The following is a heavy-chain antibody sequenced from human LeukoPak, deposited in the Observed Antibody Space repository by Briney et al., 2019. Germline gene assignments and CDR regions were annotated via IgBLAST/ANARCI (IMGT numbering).Heavy chain of an antibody. V-gene: IGHV4-34*01. CDR3: AGRLTMVRGVYYYGMDV. D-gene: IGHD3-10*01. CDR1: GGSFSGYY. CDR2: INHSGST. Sequence: SETLSLTCAVYGGSFSGYYWSWIRQPPGKGLEWIGEINHSGSTNYNPSLKSRVTISVDTSKNQFSLKLSSVTAADTAVYYCAGRLTMVRGVYYYGMDVWGKGTTVTVSS. J-gene: IGHJ6*04.